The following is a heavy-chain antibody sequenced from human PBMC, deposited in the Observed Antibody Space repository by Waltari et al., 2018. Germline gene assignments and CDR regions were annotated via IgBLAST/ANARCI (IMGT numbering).Heavy chain of an antibody. CDR3: ARSWGTSYCFDP. Sequence: QVQLQQSGPGLVKPSQTLSLTCVISGDSISSNSAAWTWIRQSPSRGLEWLGRTYYRSKWFNHYAVSVKSRITINPDTSKNQFSLQLNSVTPEDTAVYYCARSWGTSYCFDPWGQGTLVTVSS. CDR2: TYYRSKWFN. CDR1: GDSISSNSAA. J-gene: IGHJ5*02. D-gene: IGHD3-16*01. V-gene: IGHV6-1*01.